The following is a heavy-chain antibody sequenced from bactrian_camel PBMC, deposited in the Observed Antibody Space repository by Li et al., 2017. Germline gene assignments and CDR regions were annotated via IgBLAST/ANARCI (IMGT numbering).Heavy chain of an antibody. CDR3: AAGRAEGRWCPVEATFSNLFPY. CDR1: GYVSTC. Sequence: QVQLVESGGGAVQAGGSLRLSCTFSGYVSTCMAWYRQAPGKPRERVALFDADGSTSYADSVRGRFTISQDYVKKTVYLQMSSLKPEDTAMYYCAAGRAEGRWCPVEATFSNLFPYRGQGTQVTVS. V-gene: IGHV3S53*01. J-gene: IGHJ4*01. D-gene: IGHD6*01. CDR2: FDADGST.